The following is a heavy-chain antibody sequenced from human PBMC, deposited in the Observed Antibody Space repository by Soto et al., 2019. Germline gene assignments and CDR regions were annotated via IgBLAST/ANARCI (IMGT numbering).Heavy chain of an antibody. CDR2: INHSGST. Sequence: SETLSLTCAVYGGSFSGYYWSWIRQPPGKGLEWIGEINHSGSTNYNPSLKSRVTISVDTSKNQFSLKLSSVTAADTAVYYCARDLMMTAVPDYVALFYYYGMDVWGQGTTVTVS. CDR3: ARDLMMTAVPDYVALFYYYGMDV. V-gene: IGHV4-34*01. D-gene: IGHD4-17*01. J-gene: IGHJ6*02. CDR1: GGSFSGYY.